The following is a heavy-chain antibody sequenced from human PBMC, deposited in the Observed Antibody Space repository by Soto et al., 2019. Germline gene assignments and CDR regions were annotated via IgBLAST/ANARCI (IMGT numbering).Heavy chain of an antibody. CDR2: IYYSGNT. CDR1: GGSIRGASYY. CDR3: ARYNYGAHYYYGMDV. Sequence: PSDTLSLTCNVSGGSIRGASYYWTWVRQHLGKGLEWIGYIYYSGNTNYNPSLKSRVIISVDMSKNQFSLKLKAVTASYTAGYYCARYNYGAHYYYGMDVWGQGTTVTVSS. V-gene: IGHV4-31*03. J-gene: IGHJ6*02. D-gene: IGHD2-21*01.